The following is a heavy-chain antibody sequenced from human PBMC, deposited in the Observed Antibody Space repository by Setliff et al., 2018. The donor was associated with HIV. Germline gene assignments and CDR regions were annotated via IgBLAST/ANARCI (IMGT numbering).Heavy chain of an antibody. Sequence: GESLKISCAVSGFTFTSYGMHWVRQAPGKGLEWVAVIWYDGSYKYYADSVKGRFTISRDNSKNTLYLQMNSLRAEDTAVYYCARDKDYYDYSGYYYIYYYMDVWGKGTTVTVSS. CDR2: IWYDGSYK. J-gene: IGHJ6*03. D-gene: IGHD3-22*01. CDR3: ARDKDYYDYSGYYYIYYYMDV. CDR1: GFTFTSYG. V-gene: IGHV3-33*01.